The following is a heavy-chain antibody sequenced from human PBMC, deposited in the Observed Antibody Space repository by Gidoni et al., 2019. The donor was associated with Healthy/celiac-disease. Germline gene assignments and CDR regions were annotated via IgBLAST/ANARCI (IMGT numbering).Heavy chain of an antibody. J-gene: IGHJ4*02. V-gene: IGHV2-70*15. Sequence: QVTLRESGPALVKPTQTLTLTCTFSGFSLSTSGMCVSWIRQPPGKALEWLARIDWDDDKYYSTSLKTRLTISKDTSKNPVVLTMTNMDPVDTATYYCARLSGGSCYSVVDYWGQGTLVTVSS. CDR2: IDWDDDK. CDR1: GFSLSTSGMC. CDR3: ARLSGGSCYSVVDY. D-gene: IGHD2-15*01.